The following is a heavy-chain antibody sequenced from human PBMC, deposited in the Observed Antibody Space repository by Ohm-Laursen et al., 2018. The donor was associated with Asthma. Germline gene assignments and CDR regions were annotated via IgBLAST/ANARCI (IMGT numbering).Heavy chain of an antibody. Sequence: SSVKVSCKSSGGNFDTYAITWVRQAPGQGLEWVGVIIPLFGLPKYVQKFKGRVTITADKSTSTAYMDLTSLTSEDTAVYYCARSRQQLVRYDGFDIWGQGTMVTVSS. V-gene: IGHV1-69*17. CDR3: ARSRQQLVRYDGFDI. CDR2: IIPLFGLP. J-gene: IGHJ3*02. D-gene: IGHD6-6*01. CDR1: GGNFDTYA.